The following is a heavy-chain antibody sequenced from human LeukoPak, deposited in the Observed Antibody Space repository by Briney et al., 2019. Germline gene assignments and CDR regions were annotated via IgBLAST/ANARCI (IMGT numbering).Heavy chain of an antibody. D-gene: IGHD6-19*01. CDR2: IYPGDSET. CDR3: ARQSVTVAGPPFDY. Sequence: GESLKISCKGSGYSLTTYWIGWVRPMPGEGLEWMGIIYPGDSETRYSPSFQGQVIISDDKSISTAYVQWSSLKASDTAMYYCARQSVTVAGPPFDYWGQGTLVTVSS. J-gene: IGHJ4*02. CDR1: GYSLTTYW. V-gene: IGHV5-51*01.